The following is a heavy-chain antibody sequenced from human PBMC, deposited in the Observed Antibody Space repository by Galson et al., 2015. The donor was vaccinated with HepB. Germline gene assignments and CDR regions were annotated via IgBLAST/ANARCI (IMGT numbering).Heavy chain of an antibody. CDR2: ISAYNGNT. Sequence: SVKVSCKASGYTFTSYGISWVRQAPGQGLGWMGWISAYNGNTNYAQKLQGRVTMTTDTSTSTAYMELRSLRSDDTAVYYCARDGEDIVVVVAASWRWFDPWGQGTLVTVSS. D-gene: IGHD2-15*01. V-gene: IGHV1-18*04. CDR3: ARDGEDIVVVVAASWRWFDP. CDR1: GYTFTSYG. J-gene: IGHJ5*02.